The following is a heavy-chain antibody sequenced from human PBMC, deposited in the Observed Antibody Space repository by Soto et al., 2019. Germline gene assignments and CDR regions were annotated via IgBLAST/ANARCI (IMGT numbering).Heavy chain of an antibody. CDR2: INAGNGNT. V-gene: IGHV1-3*01. CDR1: GYTFTSYA. Sequence: ASVKVSCKASGYTFTSYAMHWVRQAPGQRLEWMGWINAGNGNTKYSQKFQGRVTITRDTSASTAYMELSSLRFEDTAVYYCARVVQQLVSPFDYWGQGTLVTVSS. CDR3: ARVVQQLVSPFDY. D-gene: IGHD6-13*01. J-gene: IGHJ4*02.